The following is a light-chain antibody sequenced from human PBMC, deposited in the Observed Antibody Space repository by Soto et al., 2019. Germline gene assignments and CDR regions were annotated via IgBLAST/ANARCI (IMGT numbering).Light chain of an antibody. J-gene: IGKJ4*01. CDR3: QQYATSPPT. CDR1: QIISSNY. Sequence: EIVLTQSPGTVSLSPGERATLSCRASQIISSNYLAWYQQKPGQAPRLLIYGASSRATGIPDNFSGSGSGTDFALTVSRLEPEDFAVYYCQQYATSPPTFGGGTKVEIK. CDR2: GAS. V-gene: IGKV3-20*01.